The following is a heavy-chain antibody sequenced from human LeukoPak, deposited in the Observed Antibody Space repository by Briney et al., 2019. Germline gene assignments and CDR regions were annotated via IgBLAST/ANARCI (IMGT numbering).Heavy chain of an antibody. D-gene: IGHD1-7*01. CDR3: ARRWNYGRNYYIDV. CDR2: INDSGRI. Sequence: SETLSLTCAVYGGSFSNYYWSWIRQPPGKGLEWIGEINDSGRINYNPSLMIRVTVSVDTSKNQFSLRLTSVTATDTAVYYCARRWNYGRNYYIDVWGNGATVSVSS. J-gene: IGHJ6*03. V-gene: IGHV4-34*01. CDR1: GGSFSNYY.